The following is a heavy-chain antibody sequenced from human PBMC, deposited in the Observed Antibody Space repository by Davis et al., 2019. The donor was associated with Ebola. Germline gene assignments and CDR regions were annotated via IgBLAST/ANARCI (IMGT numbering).Heavy chain of an antibody. Sequence: PGGSLRLSCAASGFTFSSYGMHWVRQAPGKGLEWVAVIWYDGSNKYYADSVKGRFTISRGNSKNTLYLQMNSLRAEDTAVYYCAREGRYCSSTSCYWDVWGQGTLVTVSS. D-gene: IGHD2-2*01. CDR2: IWYDGSNK. J-gene: IGHJ4*02. V-gene: IGHV3-33*01. CDR1: GFTFSSYG. CDR3: AREGRYCSSTSCYWDV.